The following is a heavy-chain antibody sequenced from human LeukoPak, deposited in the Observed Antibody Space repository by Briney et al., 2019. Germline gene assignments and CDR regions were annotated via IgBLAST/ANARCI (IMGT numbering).Heavy chain of an antibody. CDR3: AHRGNYKCAFDI. Sequence: SGPALVKPTQTLTLTCTFSGFSLSTSGMCVSWIRQPPGKALEWLALIYWDDDKRYSPSLKSRLTITKDTSKNQVVLTMTNMDPVDTATYYCAHRGNYKCAFDIWGQGTMVTVSS. CDR1: GFSLSTSGMC. J-gene: IGHJ3*02. CDR2: IYWDDDK. V-gene: IGHV2-5*08. D-gene: IGHD1-7*01.